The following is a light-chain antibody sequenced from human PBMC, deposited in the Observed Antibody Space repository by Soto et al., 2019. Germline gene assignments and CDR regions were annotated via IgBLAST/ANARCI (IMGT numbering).Light chain of an antibody. CDR1: NIGSKT. Sequence: SYELTQPPSMSVAPGQTARITCGGNNIGSKTVHWYQQKAGQAPVLVVYEASDRPSGIPERFSGSNSGNTATLTISRVEAGDEADYYCQVWDVSTVHYDFGTGTKGTVL. CDR3: QVWDVSTVHYD. CDR2: EAS. V-gene: IGLV3-21*02. J-gene: IGLJ1*01.